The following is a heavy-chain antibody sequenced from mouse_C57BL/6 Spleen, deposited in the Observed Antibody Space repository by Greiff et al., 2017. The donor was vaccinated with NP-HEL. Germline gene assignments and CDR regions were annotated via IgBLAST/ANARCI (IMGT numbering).Heavy chain of an antibody. Sequence: QVQLQQPGAELVKPGASVKLSCKASGYTFTSYWMHWVKQRPGRGLEWIGRIDPNSGGTKYNEKFKSKATLTVDKPSSTAYMQLSSLTSEDSAVYYCARSELLYYYSNYDYAMDYWGQGTSVTVSS. J-gene: IGHJ4*01. V-gene: IGHV1-72*01. CDR1: GYTFTSYW. D-gene: IGHD2-5*01. CDR3: ARSELLYYYSNYDYAMDY. CDR2: IDPNSGGT.